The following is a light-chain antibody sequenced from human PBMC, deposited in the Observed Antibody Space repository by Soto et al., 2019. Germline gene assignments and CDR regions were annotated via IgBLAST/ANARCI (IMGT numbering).Light chain of an antibody. CDR3: QQGYSNPWT. CDR1: QTVNTY. J-gene: IGKJ1*01. Sequence: DIQMTQSPSSVAPSIGDSINITRRASQTVNTYLHWYQQKPGKAPKLLIYAASNLQSGVPSRFSGSGSGTNFTLSLNSLQPEDFATYYCQQGYSNPWTFGKGTKVDIK. CDR2: AAS. V-gene: IGKV1-39*01.